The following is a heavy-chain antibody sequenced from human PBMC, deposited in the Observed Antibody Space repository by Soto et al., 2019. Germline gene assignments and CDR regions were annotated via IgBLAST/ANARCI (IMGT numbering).Heavy chain of an antibody. CDR3: AKGNYDSSGYYRFDY. D-gene: IGHD3-22*01. V-gene: IGHV3-23*01. Sequence: EVQLLESGGGLVQPGGSLRLSCAASGFTFSSSAMSWVRQAPGKGLEWVSAITGSGGSRYYADSVKGRFAITRNNSKNTLFLQMNSLRAEDTAAYYCAKGNYDSSGYYRFDYWGQGTVVTVSS. CDR1: GFTFSSSA. CDR2: ITGSGGSR. J-gene: IGHJ4*02.